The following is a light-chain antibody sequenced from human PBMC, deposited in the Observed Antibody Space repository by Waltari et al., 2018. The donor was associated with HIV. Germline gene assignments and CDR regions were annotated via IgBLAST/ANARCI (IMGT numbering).Light chain of an antibody. J-gene: IGLJ2*01. CDR1: SSDVGVNDY. CDR2: DVT. Sequence: QPALTQLRPVSGPLGQPATIPCTRTSSDVGVNDYVSWFQQHPGKAPKLLVYDVTKRPSGVPNRFSGSKSGSTASLTISGLQAEDQGDYYCCSYAGGSTLFGGGTKLTVL. V-gene: IGLV2-11*01. CDR3: CSYAGGSTL.